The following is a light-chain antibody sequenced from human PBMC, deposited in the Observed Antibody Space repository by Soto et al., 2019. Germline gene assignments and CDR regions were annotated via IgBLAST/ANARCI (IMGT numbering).Light chain of an antibody. CDR3: QSYDRSLRSLI. J-gene: IGLJ2*01. CDR1: SSNIGAGYD. Sequence: QSVLTQPPSVSGAPGQRVTISCTGNSSNIGAGYDVHWYQQFPGTAPKVYIYGNTNRPSGVPDRFSGSKSGTSASLAITGLQAEDEADYYCQSYDRSLRSLILGGGTQLTVL. CDR2: GNT. V-gene: IGLV1-40*01.